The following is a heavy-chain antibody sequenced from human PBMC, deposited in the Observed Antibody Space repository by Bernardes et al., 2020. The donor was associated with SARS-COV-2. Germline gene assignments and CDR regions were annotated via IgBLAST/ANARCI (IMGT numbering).Heavy chain of an antibody. CDR2: IYSGGRT. CDR1: GFSVSANY. CDR3: AMTGYCSDTNCPEFDY. V-gene: IGHV3-53*01. J-gene: IGHJ4*02. D-gene: IGHD2-2*03. Sequence: GSLRLSCAASGFSVSANYMSWVHQAPGKGLEWVALIYSGGRTNYADSVRGRFTISRDSSKNIYLQLTNLRAEDTAVYYCAMTGYCSDTNCPEFDYWGQGTLVTVSS.